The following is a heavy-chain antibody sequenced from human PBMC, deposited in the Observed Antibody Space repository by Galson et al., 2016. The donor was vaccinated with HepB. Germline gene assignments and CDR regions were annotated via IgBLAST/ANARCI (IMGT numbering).Heavy chain of an antibody. D-gene: IGHD1-14*01. CDR1: NGSISDYY. CDR3: ARFPARKFPY. V-gene: IGHV4-59*01. Sequence: SETLSLTCTVSNGSISDYYWSWIRQPPGKGLEWIGYIYSGGSTNYNPSLRSRVTISLDTSKNQFSLRLTSVTAADTAVYYCARFPARKFPYWGQGILVTVSS. CDR2: IYSGGST. J-gene: IGHJ4*02.